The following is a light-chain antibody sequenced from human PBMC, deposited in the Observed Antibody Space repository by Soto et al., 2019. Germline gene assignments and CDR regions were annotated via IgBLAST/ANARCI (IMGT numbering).Light chain of an antibody. CDR3: NSYRTISTYV. CDR1: TSDIGGYNF. Sequence: QSVLTQPASVSGSPGQSITISCTGTTSDIGGYNFVSWYQQHPGKAPKLLIYDVRNRPSGVSNRFSGSKSGNTASLTISGLQAEDEAEYYCNSYRTISTYVFGSGTKLTVL. CDR2: DVR. V-gene: IGLV2-14*01. J-gene: IGLJ1*01.